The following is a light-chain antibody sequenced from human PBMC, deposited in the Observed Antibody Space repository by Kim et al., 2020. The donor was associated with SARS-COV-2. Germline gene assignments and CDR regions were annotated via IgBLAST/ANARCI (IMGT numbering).Light chain of an antibody. CDR2: SAY. Sequence: STSVRDTDTITCQASQGIRNDLGWYQQKAGKAPKLLIYSAYSLQSGVPSRFSGSGSGTDFTLTISSLQPEDFATYYCLQDYNYPYTFGQGTKLEI. CDR1: QGIRND. V-gene: IGKV1-6*01. J-gene: IGKJ2*01. CDR3: LQDYNYPYT.